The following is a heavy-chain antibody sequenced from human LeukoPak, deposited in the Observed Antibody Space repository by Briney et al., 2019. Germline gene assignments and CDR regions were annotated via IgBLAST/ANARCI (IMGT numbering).Heavy chain of an antibody. CDR2: ISYDGSNK. Sequence: PGGSLRLSCAASGFSFSTYAMHCVRQAPGKGLEWVALISYDGSNKYYADSVKGRFTISRDNSKNSLCLQMNSLRAEDTAVYYCARDAHLDPYYYFDYWGQGTLVTVSS. CDR3: ARDAHLDPYYYFDY. D-gene: IGHD1-1*01. V-gene: IGHV3-30*04. CDR1: GFSFSTYA. J-gene: IGHJ4*02.